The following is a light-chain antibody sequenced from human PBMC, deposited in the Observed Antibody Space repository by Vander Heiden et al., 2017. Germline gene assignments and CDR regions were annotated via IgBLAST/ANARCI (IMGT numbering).Light chain of an antibody. V-gene: IGLV1-40*01. Sequence: QSVLTQPPSGSGAPGQRVTISCTGSSSNIGAGYDVPWYQQLPGTAPNLLIYGNSNRHSGGPERFSGSKSGTSASMAITGLQAEDEADYYCQANDSSRSGYVVFGGGTKLTVL. CDR2: GNS. J-gene: IGLJ2*01. CDR1: SSNIGAGYD. CDR3: QANDSSRSGYVV.